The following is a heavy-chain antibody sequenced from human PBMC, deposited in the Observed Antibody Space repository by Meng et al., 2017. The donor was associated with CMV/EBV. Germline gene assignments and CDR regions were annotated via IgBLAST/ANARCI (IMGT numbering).Heavy chain of an antibody. CDR1: GGSISSYY. V-gene: IGHV4-4*07. Sequence: GGSISSYYWSWIRQPAGKGLEWIGRIYTSGSTNYNPSLKSRVTMSVDTSKNQFSLKLSSVTAADTAVYYCAREEITMVRGVLNYFDYWGQGTLVTVS. CDR2: IYTSGST. CDR3: AREEITMVRGVLNYFDY. J-gene: IGHJ4*02. D-gene: IGHD3-10*01.